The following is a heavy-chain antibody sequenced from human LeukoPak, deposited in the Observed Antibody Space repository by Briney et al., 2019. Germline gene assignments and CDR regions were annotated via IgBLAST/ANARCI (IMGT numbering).Heavy chain of an antibody. CDR2: IYYSGST. CDR3: ARARGVTYYYDSSGYYPFDY. J-gene: IGHJ4*02. CDR1: GGSISSGGYY. D-gene: IGHD3-22*01. V-gene: IGHV4-31*03. Sequence: SQTLSLTCTVSGGSISSGGYYWSWIRQHPGKGLEWIGYIYYSGSTYYNPSLKSRVTISVDTSKNQFPLKLSSVTAADTAVYYCARARGVTYYYDSSGYYPFDYWGQGTLVTVSS.